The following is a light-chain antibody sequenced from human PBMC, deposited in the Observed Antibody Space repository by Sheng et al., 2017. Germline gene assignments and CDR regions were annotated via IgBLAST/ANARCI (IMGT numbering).Light chain of an antibody. J-gene: IGKJ2*01. CDR2: DAS. Sequence: EIVLTQSPATLSLSPGERATLSCRASQSVSSYLAWYQQKPGQAPRLLIYDASNRATGIPARFSGSGSGTDFTLTISRLEPEDFAVYYCQQYGRSPYTFGQGTKVET. CDR3: QQYGRSPYT. V-gene: IGKV3-11*01. CDR1: QSVSSY.